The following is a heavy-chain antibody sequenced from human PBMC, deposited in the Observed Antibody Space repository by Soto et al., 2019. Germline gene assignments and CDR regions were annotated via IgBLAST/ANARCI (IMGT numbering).Heavy chain of an antibody. CDR1: GYSFTDDH. CDR3: ARGDSTDCSNGVCSFFYNHDMDV. V-gene: IGHV1-2*04. J-gene: IGHJ6*02. CDR2: INPKSGGT. Sequence: ASVKGSCKASGYSFTDDHIHWVRQAPGQGLEWLGRINPKSGGTSTAQKFQGWVTMTTDTSISTASMELTRLTSDDTAIYYCARGDSTDCSNGVCSFFYNHDMDVWGQGTTVTVSS. D-gene: IGHD2-8*01.